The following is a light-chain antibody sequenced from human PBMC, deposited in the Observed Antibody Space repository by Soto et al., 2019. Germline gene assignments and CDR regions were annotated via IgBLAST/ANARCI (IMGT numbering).Light chain of an antibody. CDR1: ENVGTN. V-gene: IGKV3D-15*01. Sequence: IVMTQSPATLSVSPGEGVTLSCRASENVGTNVAWYQQKPGQAPRLLIYGSSTRATGIPATFSGSGSGTEFTLTISNLQSEESAVYYCQQYNNWGLSFGGGTKVEIK. CDR3: QQYNNWGLS. J-gene: IGKJ4*01. CDR2: GSS.